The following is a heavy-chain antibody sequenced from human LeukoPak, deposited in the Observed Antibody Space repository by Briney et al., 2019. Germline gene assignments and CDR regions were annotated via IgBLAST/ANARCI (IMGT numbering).Heavy chain of an antibody. CDR2: INPSGVST. J-gene: IGHJ5*02. CDR3: ARDGSGSYYNNWFDP. D-gene: IGHD3-10*01. V-gene: IGHV1-46*03. CDR1: GYTFTSYY. Sequence: RASVKVSCKASGYTFTSYYMHWVRQAPGQGLEWMGIINPSGVSTSYAQKFQGRVTMTRDTSTSTVYMELSSLRSEDTAVYYCARDGSGSYYNNWFDPWGQGTLVTVSP.